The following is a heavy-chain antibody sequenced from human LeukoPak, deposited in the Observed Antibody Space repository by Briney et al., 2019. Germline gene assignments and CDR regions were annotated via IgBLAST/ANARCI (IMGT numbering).Heavy chain of an antibody. Sequence: ASVKVSCKASGYTFTSYDINWVRQATGQGPEWMGWMNPNSGNTGHAQKFQGRVTMTRNTSISTAYMELSSLRSEDTAVYYCAREMAGYCSGGSCWGQGTLVTVSS. CDR3: AREMAGYCSGGSC. V-gene: IGHV1-8*01. J-gene: IGHJ4*02. CDR1: GYTFTSYD. D-gene: IGHD2-15*01. CDR2: MNPNSGNT.